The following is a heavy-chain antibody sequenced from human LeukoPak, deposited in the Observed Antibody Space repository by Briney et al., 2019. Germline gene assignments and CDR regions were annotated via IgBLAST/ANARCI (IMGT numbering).Heavy chain of an antibody. V-gene: IGHV1-69*13. Sequence: SVKVSCKASGGTFKNYAISWVRQAPGQGLEWMGGILPIFGTTNYAQKFQGRVTITADESTSTAYMELSSLRSEDTAVYYCARSVRNYYYYMDVWGKGTTVTISS. D-gene: IGHD4-23*01. CDR1: GGTFKNYA. CDR3: ARSVRNYYYYMDV. CDR2: ILPIFGTT. J-gene: IGHJ6*03.